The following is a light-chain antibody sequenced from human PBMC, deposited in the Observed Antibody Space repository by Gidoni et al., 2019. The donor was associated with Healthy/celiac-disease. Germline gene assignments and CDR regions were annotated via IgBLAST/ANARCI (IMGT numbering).Light chain of an antibody. CDR2: GAS. Sequence: EIVLTQSPGTLSLSPGERATLSCRASQSVSSSYLAWDQQKPGQAPRHLIYGASSRATGIPDRFSGSGSGTDFTLTISRLEPEDFAVYYCQQYGSSRITFGQGTRLEIK. V-gene: IGKV3-20*01. J-gene: IGKJ5*01. CDR1: QSVSSSY. CDR3: QQYGSSRIT.